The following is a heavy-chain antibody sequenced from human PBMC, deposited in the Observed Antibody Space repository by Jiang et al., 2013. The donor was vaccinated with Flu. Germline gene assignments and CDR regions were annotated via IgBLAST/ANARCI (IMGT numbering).Heavy chain of an antibody. J-gene: IGHJ4*02. D-gene: IGHD3-10*01. CDR2: TSYSGGT. CDR1: GGSINRYH. Sequence: SGPGLVKPSETLSLTCTVSGGSINRYHWSWIRQPPGKGLEWIGYTSYSGGTNYNSALKSRVTISIDTSKNQFSLKLTSVTAADTAVYHCARVEDGANFYASGSGPFDYWGQGTLVTVSS. CDR3: ARVEDGANFYASGSGPFDY. V-gene: IGHV4-59*01.